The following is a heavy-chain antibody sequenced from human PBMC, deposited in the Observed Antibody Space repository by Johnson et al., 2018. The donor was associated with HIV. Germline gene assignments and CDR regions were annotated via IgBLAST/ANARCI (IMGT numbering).Heavy chain of an antibody. D-gene: IGHD4/OR15-4a*01. CDR3: AKSPGKDHGGNSGGFDI. Sequence: EVQLVESGGGVVRPGGSLRLSCAVAGFRFDDYGMSWVRQSPGKGLECVANIKKDGSEKYYVDSVKGRFTISRDNAKNSLYLQMNSLRVEDTAVYYCAKSPGKDHGGNSGGFDIWGQGTMVTVSS. V-gene: IGHV3-7*02. CDR1: GFRFDDYG. J-gene: IGHJ3*02. CDR2: IKKDGSEK.